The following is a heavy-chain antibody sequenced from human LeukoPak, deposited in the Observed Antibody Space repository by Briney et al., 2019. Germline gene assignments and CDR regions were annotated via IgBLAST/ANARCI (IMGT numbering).Heavy chain of an antibody. Sequence: GASVKVSCKASGYTFTDYYMHWVRQAPGQGLEWMGWINPNSGGTNYAQKFRGRVTIAADESTSTAYMELSSLRSEDTAVYYCARESQVNWFDPWGQGTLVTVSS. J-gene: IGHJ5*02. CDR2: INPNSGGT. CDR3: ARESQVNWFDP. CDR1: GYTFTDYY. V-gene: IGHV1-2*02.